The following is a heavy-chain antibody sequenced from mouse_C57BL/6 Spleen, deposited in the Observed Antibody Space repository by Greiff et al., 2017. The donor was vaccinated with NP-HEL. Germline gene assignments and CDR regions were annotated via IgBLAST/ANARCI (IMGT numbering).Heavy chain of an antibody. V-gene: IGHV1-61*01. CDR2: IYPSDSET. CDR3: ARGSNYGYAMDY. Sequence: QVQLQQPGAELVRPGSSVKLSCKASGYTFTSSWMDWVKQRPGQGLEWIGNIYPSDSETHYNQKFKDKATLTVDKSSSTAYMQVSSLTSEDSAVYYCARGSNYGYAMDYWGQGTSVTVSS. CDR1: GYTFTSSW. D-gene: IGHD2-5*01. J-gene: IGHJ4*01.